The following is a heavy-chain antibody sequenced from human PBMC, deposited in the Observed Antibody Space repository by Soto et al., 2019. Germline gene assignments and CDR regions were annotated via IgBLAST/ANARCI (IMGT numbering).Heavy chain of an antibody. V-gene: IGHV5-51*01. CDR3: ARRYSGYDRGYYFDY. CDR2: IYPSDSDT. J-gene: IGHJ4*02. CDR1: GYRFTSYW. Sequence: PGESLKISCKGSGYRFTSYWIAWVRQMPGKGLEWMGIIYPSDSDTRYSPSFQGQVAISVDKSISTAYLQWSSLKASDTAIYYCARRYSGYDRGYYFDYWGQGTLVTVSS. D-gene: IGHD5-12*01.